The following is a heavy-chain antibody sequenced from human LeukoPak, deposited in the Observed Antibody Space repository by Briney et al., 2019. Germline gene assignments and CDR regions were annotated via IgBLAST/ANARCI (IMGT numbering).Heavy chain of an antibody. CDR1: GGSISSSSYY. D-gene: IGHD2-15*01. Sequence: SETLSLTCTVSGGSISSSSYYWGWIRQPPGKGLEWIGSIYYSGSTYYNPSLKSRVTISVDTPKNQFSLKLSSVTAADTAVYYCARGFAVVVVAAPYFFDYWGQGTLVTVSS. J-gene: IGHJ4*02. CDR3: ARGFAVVVVAAPYFFDY. V-gene: IGHV4-39*01. CDR2: IYYSGST.